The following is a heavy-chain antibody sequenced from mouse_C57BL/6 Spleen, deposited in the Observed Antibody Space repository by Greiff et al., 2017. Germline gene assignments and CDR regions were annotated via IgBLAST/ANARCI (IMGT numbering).Heavy chain of an antibody. CDR1: GYTFTSYW. D-gene: IGHD1-1*01. J-gene: IGHJ1*03. CDR2: IDPSDSYT. Sequence: VQLQQSGAELVMPGASVKLSCKASGYTFTSYWMHWVKQRPGQGLEWIGEIDPSDSYTNYNQKFKGKSTLTVDKSSSTAYMQLSSLTSEDSAVYYCAILQYFGGRGTGTTVTVSS. CDR3: AILQYFGG. V-gene: IGHV1-69*01.